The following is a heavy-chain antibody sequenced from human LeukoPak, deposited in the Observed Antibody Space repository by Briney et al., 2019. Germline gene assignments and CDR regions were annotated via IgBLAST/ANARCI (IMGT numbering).Heavy chain of an antibody. Sequence: GGSLRLSCAASGFTFSKYWMLWVRQAPGKELESVSRINTDGTVTTYADSVKGRFTASRDNADNTMFLQMNSVRDEDTAVYYCATKQWLAPPPDSWGQGTPVTVSS. D-gene: IGHD6-19*01. CDR2: INTDGTVT. CDR1: GFTFSKYW. J-gene: IGHJ4*02. CDR3: ATKQWLAPPPDS. V-gene: IGHV3-74*01.